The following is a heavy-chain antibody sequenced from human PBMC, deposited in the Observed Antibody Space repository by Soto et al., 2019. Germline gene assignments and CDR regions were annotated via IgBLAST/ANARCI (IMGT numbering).Heavy chain of an antibody. Sequence: ASVKVSCKASGYTFSRYDINWVRQAPGQGLEWMGWMNPNSGNTGYAERFQGRVTMTSNTSVSTAYMELSSLRYEDTAVYYCARGVDIMPTFWGQGTLVTVSS. CDR3: ARGVDIMPTF. D-gene: IGHD2-15*01. V-gene: IGHV1-8*01. CDR1: GYTFSRYD. J-gene: IGHJ4*02. CDR2: MNPNSGNT.